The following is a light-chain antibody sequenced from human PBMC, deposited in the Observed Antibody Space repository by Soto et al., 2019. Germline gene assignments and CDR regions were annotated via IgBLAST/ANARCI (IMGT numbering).Light chain of an antibody. CDR2: DVT. Sequence: QSVLTQPASVSGSPGQSITFSCTGTTSDIGAYNYVSWYQHHPGKAPKLLIYDVTDRPSGVSDRFSGSKSGTTASLTISGLQPEDEADYFCSSYTTINTVVVFGGGTKLTVL. CDR3: SSYTTINTVVV. V-gene: IGLV2-14*03. J-gene: IGLJ3*02. CDR1: TSDIGAYNY.